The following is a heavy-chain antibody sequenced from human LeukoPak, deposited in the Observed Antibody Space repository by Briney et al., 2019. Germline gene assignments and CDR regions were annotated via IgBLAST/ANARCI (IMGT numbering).Heavy chain of an antibody. CDR2: IYSGGET. CDR3: ARDGGYSYGHRIDY. CDR1: GFTVAGNY. J-gene: IGHJ4*02. Sequence: GGSLRLSCEASGFTVAGNYMNWVRQAPGKGPEWVSAIYSGGETYYADSVKGQFTIPRDNSKTTLYLQMNGLRGEETAVYYCARDGGYSYGHRIDYWGQGTLVTVSS. V-gene: IGHV3-66*02. D-gene: IGHD5-12*01.